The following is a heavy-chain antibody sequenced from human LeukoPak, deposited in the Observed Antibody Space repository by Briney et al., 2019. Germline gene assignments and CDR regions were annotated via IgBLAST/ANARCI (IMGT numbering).Heavy chain of an antibody. V-gene: IGHV1-2*06. CDR2: INPKNGGP. CDR3: MRVWARGVYYSDY. D-gene: IGHD3-10*01. CDR1: GYSFTDYY. Sequence: GASVKVSCKASGYSFTDYYIHWVRQAPGQGLEWMGRINPKNGGPDYAQKFQGRVTLTRDTSISAVYMELSMLRSDDTAEYYCMRVWARGVYYSDYWGQGTLVTVSS. J-gene: IGHJ4*02.